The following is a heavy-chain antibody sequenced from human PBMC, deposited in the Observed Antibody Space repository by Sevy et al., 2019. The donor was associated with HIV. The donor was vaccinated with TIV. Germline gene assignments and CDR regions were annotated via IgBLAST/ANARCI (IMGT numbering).Heavy chain of an antibody. D-gene: IGHD6-13*01. V-gene: IGHV3-7*01. J-gene: IGHJ4*02. CDR3: AKGVDS. Sequence: GGSLRLSCTASAFTFGDYWMNWVRQAPGKGLEWVGNIKEDGSETYYVDSVKGRFTISRDNAKNSLYLQMNSLRAEDTAVYYCAKGVDSWGQGTLVTVSS. CDR2: IKEDGSET. CDR1: AFTFGDYW.